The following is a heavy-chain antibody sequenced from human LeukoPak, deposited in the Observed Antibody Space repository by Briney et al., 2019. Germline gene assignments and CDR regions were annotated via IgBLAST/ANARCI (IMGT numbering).Heavy chain of an antibody. CDR1: GFTLRNYS. D-gene: IGHD2/OR15-2a*01. CDR2: IRGPGTGT. Sequence: PGGSLRLSCAASGFTLRNYSMNWVRQAPGKGLEWVSSIRGPGTGTHYADSVKGRFTISRDNAKNTVYFQMNSLRAEDTAIYYCAKCTTYTAGWFNWLDSWGQGTLVTVSS. V-gene: IGHV3-23*01. CDR3: AKCTTYTAGWFNWLDS. J-gene: IGHJ5*01.